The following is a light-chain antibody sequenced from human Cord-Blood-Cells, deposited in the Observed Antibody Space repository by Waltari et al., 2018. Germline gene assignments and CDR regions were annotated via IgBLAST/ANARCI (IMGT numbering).Light chain of an antibody. V-gene: IGLV2-11*01. CDR1: SSDVGGYNY. CDR3: CSYAGSYTLV. CDR2: DVS. J-gene: IGLJ2*01. Sequence: QSALTQPRSVSGSPGQSVTISCTGTSSDVGGYNYVPWYQQPPAKAPKLRIYDVSKRPAGVPDRFSGSKSGHTASLTISGLQAEDEADYYCCSYAGSYTLVFGGGTKLTVL.